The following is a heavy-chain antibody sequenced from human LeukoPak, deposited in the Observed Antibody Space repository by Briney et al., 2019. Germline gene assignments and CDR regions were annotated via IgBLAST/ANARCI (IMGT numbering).Heavy chain of an antibody. Sequence: GVSLRLFCAASGFTYSNNWMIGLRQTPGRGLVCVAKIKQYGSEKPHVHSVKGRFTISRDNAKDSLYLQMSSLRAEDTALYYCATFSSGNYPKEPFDIWGQGTMVTASS. CDR2: IKQYGSEK. J-gene: IGHJ3*02. CDR3: ATFSSGNYPKEPFDI. D-gene: IGHD3-22*01. CDR1: GFTYSNNW. V-gene: IGHV3-7*01.